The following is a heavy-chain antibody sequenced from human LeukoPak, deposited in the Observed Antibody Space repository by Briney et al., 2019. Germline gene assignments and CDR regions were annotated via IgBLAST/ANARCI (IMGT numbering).Heavy chain of an antibody. CDR1: GRSFSGYY. Sequence: SETLSPTCAVYGRSFSGYYWSWIRQPPGKGLEWIGEINHSGSTNYNPSLKSRVTISVDTSKNQFSLKLSSVTAADTAVYYCARERRYCSSTSCYRSVLDYWGQGTLVTVSS. D-gene: IGHD2-2*02. J-gene: IGHJ4*02. CDR3: ARERRYCSSTSCYRSVLDY. V-gene: IGHV4-34*01. CDR2: INHSGST.